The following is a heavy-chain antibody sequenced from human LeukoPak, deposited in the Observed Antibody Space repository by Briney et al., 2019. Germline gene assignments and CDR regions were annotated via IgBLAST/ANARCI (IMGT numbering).Heavy chain of an antibody. CDR2: ISAYNGNT. V-gene: IGHV1-18*01. CDR1: GYTFTSYG. CDR3: ARVFLWFGEPNYYYYMDV. Sequence: ASVKVSCKASGYTFTSYGISWVRQAPGQGLEWMGWISAYNGNTNYAQKLQGRVTMTTDTSTSTAYMELRSLRSDDTAVYYCARVFLWFGEPNYYYYMDVWGKGTTVTISS. D-gene: IGHD3-10*01. J-gene: IGHJ6*03.